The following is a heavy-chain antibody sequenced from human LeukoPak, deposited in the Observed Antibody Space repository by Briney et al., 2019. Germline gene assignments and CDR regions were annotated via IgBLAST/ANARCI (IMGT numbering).Heavy chain of an antibody. V-gene: IGHV3-23*01. Sequence: GGSLRLSCVVSGFSFSSYGMNWVRQAPGKGLEWLSIISGSGSSTFYADSVKGRFTISRDNSKNTLYLQLNSLRAEDTAVYYCAKDRVVVITYYFDYWGQGTLVTVSS. J-gene: IGHJ4*02. CDR2: ISGSGSST. D-gene: IGHD3-22*01. CDR3: AKDRVVVITYYFDY. CDR1: GFSFSSYG.